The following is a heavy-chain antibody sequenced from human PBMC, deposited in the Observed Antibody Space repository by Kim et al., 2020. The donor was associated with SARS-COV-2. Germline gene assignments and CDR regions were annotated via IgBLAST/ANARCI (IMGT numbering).Heavy chain of an antibody. Sequence: SETLSLTCAVSGGSISSGGYSWSWIRQPPGKGLEWIGYIYHSGSTYYNPSLKSRVTISVDRSKNQFSLKLSSVTAADTAVYYCARGRDDILTGPLFDYWGQGTLVTVSS. V-gene: IGHV4-30-2*01. CDR1: GGSISSGGYS. D-gene: IGHD3-9*01. J-gene: IGHJ4*02. CDR2: IYHSGST. CDR3: ARGRDDILTGPLFDY.